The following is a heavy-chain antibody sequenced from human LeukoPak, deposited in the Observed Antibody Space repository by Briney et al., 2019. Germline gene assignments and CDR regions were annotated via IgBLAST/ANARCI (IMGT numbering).Heavy chain of an antibody. CDR1: GITFSSYA. V-gene: IGHV3-23*01. Sequence: GGSLRLSCAASGITFSSYAMSWVRQAPGKGLEWVSAISGSGGSTYYADSVKGRFTISRDNSKNTLYLQMNSLRAEDTAVYYCAKSIVKVVVITTLSFDYWGQGTLVTVSS. D-gene: IGHD3-22*01. CDR3: AKSIVKVVVITTLSFDY. CDR2: ISGSGGST. J-gene: IGHJ4*02.